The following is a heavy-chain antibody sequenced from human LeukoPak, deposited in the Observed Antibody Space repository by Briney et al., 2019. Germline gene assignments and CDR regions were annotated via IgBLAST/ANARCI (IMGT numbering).Heavy chain of an antibody. Sequence: GGSLRLSCAASGFTFDDYAMHWVRQAPGKGLEWVSGISWNSGSIGYADSVKGRFTISRDNSKNTLYLQMNSLRADDTAVYYCAKDRSSEMSYFDYWGQGTLVTVSS. CDR2: ISWNSGSI. V-gene: IGHV3-9*01. CDR1: GFTFDDYA. CDR3: AKDRSSEMSYFDY. J-gene: IGHJ4*02.